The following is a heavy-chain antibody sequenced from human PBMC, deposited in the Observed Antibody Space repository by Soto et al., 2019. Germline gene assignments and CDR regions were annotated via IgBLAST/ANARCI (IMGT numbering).Heavy chain of an antibody. D-gene: IGHD2-15*01. CDR2: IYYSGST. CDR1: GGSISSYY. V-gene: IGHV4-59*01. J-gene: IGHJ4*02. CDR3: ARWVRYCSGGSCYLDFDY. Sequence: PSETLSLTCTVSGGSISSYYWSWIRQPPGKGLEWIGYIYYSGSTNYNPSLKSRVTISVDTSKNQFSLKLSFVTAADTAVYYCARWVRYCSGGSCYLDFDYWGQGTLVTVSS.